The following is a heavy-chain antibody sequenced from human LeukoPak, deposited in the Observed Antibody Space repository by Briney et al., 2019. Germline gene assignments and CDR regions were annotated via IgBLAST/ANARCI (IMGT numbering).Heavy chain of an antibody. J-gene: IGHJ4*02. CDR2: ISYDGSNK. D-gene: IGHD6-19*01. Sequence: GGSLRLSCAASGFTFSSSGMHWVRQAPGKGLQWVAVISYDGSNKYYTNSVKGRFTTSRDNSKNMVYLQMNSLRAEDTAVYYCAKTDRMAVAGNLFDYWGQGTLVTVSS. CDR3: AKTDRMAVAGNLFDY. V-gene: IGHV3-30*18. CDR1: GFTFSSSG.